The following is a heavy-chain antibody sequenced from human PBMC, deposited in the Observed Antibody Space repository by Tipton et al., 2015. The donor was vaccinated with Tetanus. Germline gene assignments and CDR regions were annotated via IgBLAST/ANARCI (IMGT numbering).Heavy chain of an antibody. Sequence: GLVKPSQTLSLTCTVSGGSISSGGYYWSWIRQHPGKGLEWIGDIYYSGSTYYNPSLKSLVTISVDTSKNQFSLKLNSVTAADTAVYYCARDQARGARGWNYFDYWGQGTLVTVSS. D-gene: IGHD1-26*01. J-gene: IGHJ4*02. CDR1: GGSISSGGYY. CDR2: IYYSGST. V-gene: IGHV4-31*01. CDR3: ARDQARGARGWNYFDY.